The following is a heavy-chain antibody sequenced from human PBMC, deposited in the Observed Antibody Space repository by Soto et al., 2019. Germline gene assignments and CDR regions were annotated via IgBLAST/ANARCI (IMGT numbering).Heavy chain of an antibody. D-gene: IGHD1-26*01. CDR3: AKGGWWERQSNTLYYFEY. J-gene: IGHJ4*02. CDR1: GFTFSNYA. Sequence: EVQLLESGGGLVQPGGSQRLSCAASGFTFSNYAMSWVRQAPGKGLEWVSVISGSGGSTYYADSVKGRFTISRDNSKNTLYLQMNSLRDEDTAVYYCAKGGWWERQSNTLYYFEYWGQGTLVTVSS. V-gene: IGHV3-23*01. CDR2: ISGSGGST.